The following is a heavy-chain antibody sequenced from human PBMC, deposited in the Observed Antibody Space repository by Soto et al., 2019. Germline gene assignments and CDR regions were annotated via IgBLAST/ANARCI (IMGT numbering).Heavy chain of an antibody. V-gene: IGHV3-30-3*01. D-gene: IGHD3-10*01. J-gene: IGHJ5*02. CDR3: ARGGLMVRGVIIDP. CDR1: GFTFSSYA. CDR2: ISYDGSNK. Sequence: QVQLVESGGGVVQPGRSLRLSCAASGFTFSSYAMHWVRQAPGKGLERVAVISYDGSNKYYADSVKGRFTISRDNSKNTLYLQMNSLRAEDTAVYYCARGGLMVRGVIIDPWGQGTLVTVSS.